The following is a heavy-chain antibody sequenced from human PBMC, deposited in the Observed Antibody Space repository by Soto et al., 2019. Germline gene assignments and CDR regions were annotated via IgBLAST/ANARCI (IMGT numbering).Heavy chain of an antibody. D-gene: IGHD3-9*01. V-gene: IGHV1-69*06. Sequence: ASVKVSCKASGGTFSSYAISWVRQAPGQGLEWMGGIIPIFGTANYAQKFQGRVTITADKSTSTAYMELSSLRSEDTAVYYCARVALYYDILTGYSKTYYYYGMDVWGQGTTVTVSS. J-gene: IGHJ6*02. CDR1: GGTFSSYA. CDR2: IIPIFGTA. CDR3: ARVALYYDILTGYSKTYYYYGMDV.